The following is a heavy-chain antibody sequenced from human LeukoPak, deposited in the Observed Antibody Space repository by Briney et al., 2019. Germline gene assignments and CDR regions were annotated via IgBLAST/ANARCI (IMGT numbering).Heavy chain of an antibody. CDR2: ISGSGDDT. D-gene: IGHD3-10*01. J-gene: IGHJ6*02. Sequence: GGSLRLSCAASGFTFSSYAMSWVRQAPGKGLEWVSSISGSGDDTYYTDSVKGRFTISRDNSNNTMYLQMNNLRSEDTAVYFCVRDYYGSGTYQGNYYYGMDVWGHGTTVTVSS. CDR3: VRDYYGSGTYQGNYYYGMDV. V-gene: IGHV3-23*01. CDR1: GFTFSSYA.